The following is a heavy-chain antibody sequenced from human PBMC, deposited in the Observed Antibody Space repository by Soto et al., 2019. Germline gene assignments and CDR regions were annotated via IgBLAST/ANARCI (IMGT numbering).Heavy chain of an antibody. V-gene: IGHV3-48*02. CDR3: ARDSSSWPRKGYYYYGMDV. CDR1: GFTFSSYS. CDR2: ISSSSTI. J-gene: IGHJ6*02. D-gene: IGHD6-13*01. Sequence: PGGSLRLSCAASGFTFSSYSMNWVRQAPGKGLEWVSYISSSSTIYYADSVKGRFTISRDNAKNSLYLQMNSLRDEDTAVYYCARDSSSWPRKGYYYYGMDVWGQGTTVTVSS.